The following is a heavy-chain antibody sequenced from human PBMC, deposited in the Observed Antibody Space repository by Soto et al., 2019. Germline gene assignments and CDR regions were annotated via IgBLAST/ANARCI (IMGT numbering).Heavy chain of an antibody. D-gene: IGHD2-15*01. V-gene: IGHV3-23*01. Sequence: EVQLLESGGGLVQPGGSLRLSCAASGFTFSSYAMSWVRQAPGKGLEWVSAISGSGGSTYYADSVKGRFTISRDNSKNTLYLQMNSLRAEDTAVYYCAKDRRRTHQVVVVVAATRLRYFDYWGQGTLVTVSS. CDR1: GFTFSSYA. CDR3: AKDRRRTHQVVVVVAATRLRYFDY. CDR2: ISGSGGST. J-gene: IGHJ4*02.